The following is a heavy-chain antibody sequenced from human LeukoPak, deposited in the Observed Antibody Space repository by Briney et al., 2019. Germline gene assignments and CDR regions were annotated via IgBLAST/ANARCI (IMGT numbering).Heavy chain of an antibody. V-gene: IGHV3-48*04. Sequence: QSGGSLRLSCAASGFTFSSYSMNWVRQAPGKGLEWVSYISSSSSTIYYADSVKGRFTISRDNAKNSLYLQMNSRRADDTAVYYCMRYDLYTDVWGKGTTVTVSS. CDR3: MRYDLYTDV. CDR2: ISSSSSTI. CDR1: GFTFSSYS. J-gene: IGHJ6*03. D-gene: IGHD3-16*01.